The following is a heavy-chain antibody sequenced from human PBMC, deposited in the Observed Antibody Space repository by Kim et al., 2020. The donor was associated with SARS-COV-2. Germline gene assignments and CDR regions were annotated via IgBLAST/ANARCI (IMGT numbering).Heavy chain of an antibody. CDR2: IIPIFGTA. CDR3: ARESDGDYAVAGWFDP. Sequence: SVKVSCKASGGTFSSYAISWVRQAPGQGLEWMGGIIPIFGTANYAQKFQGRVTITADESTSTAYMELSSLRSEDTAVYYCARESDGDYAVAGWFDPWGQGTLVTVSS. V-gene: IGHV1-69*13. D-gene: IGHD4-17*01. J-gene: IGHJ5*02. CDR1: GGTFSSYA.